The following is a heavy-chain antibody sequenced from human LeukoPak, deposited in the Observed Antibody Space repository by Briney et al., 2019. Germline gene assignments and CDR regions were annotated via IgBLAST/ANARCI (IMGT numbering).Heavy chain of an antibody. V-gene: IGHV3-23*01. D-gene: IGHD6-19*01. Sequence: GSLRLSCAASGFAFSAYAMSWVRQAPGKGLEWVSAISGSISGSGGSTYYADSVKGRFTISKDNSKNTLFLQLNSLRAEDTAVYYCAKEGIAVASFDYWGQGTLVTVSS. CDR1: GFAFSAYA. CDR3: AKEGIAVASFDY. J-gene: IGHJ4*02. CDR2: ISGSISGSGGST.